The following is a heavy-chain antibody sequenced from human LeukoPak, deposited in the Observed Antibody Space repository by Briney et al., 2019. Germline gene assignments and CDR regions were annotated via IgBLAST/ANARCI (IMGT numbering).Heavy chain of an antibody. CDR3: VRNSNDYSYFDY. V-gene: IGHV4-31*11. CDR2: IYYSGTT. Sequence: SETLSLTCAVYGGSFSGYYWTWIRQHPGKGLEWIGYIYYSGTTYYNPSLESRVTISVDTSKNQFSLKLSSVTAADAAVYYCVRNSNDYSYFDYWGQGTLVTVSA. D-gene: IGHD3-22*01. J-gene: IGHJ4*02. CDR1: GGSFSGYY.